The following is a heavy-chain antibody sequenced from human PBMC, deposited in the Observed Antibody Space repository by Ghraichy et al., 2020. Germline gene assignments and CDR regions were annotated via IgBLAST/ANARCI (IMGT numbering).Heavy chain of an antibody. V-gene: IGHV4-61*02. CDR3: ARGTTGGTYYYYYMDV. D-gene: IGHD1-1*01. CDR2: IYTSGRT. Sequence: SETLSLTCTVSGGSISSGSYYWSWIRQPAGKGLEWIGRIYTSGRTNYNPSLKNRVTMSVDTSKNQFSLKLSSVTAADTAVYYCARGTTGGTYYYYYMDVLGKGTTVTV. CDR1: GGSISSGSYY. J-gene: IGHJ6*03.